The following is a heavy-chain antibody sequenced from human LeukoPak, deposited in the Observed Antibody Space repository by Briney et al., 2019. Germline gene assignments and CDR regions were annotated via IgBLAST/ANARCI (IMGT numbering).Heavy chain of an antibody. CDR2: IYGNDDK. J-gene: IGHJ4*02. CDR1: GFSLNTNAVV. Sequence: SGPTLVNPTQTLTLTCTFSGFSLNTNAVVVGWVRQPPGQALEWLTFIYGNDDKRYSPSLESRLTITKDTSKNQVVLTMTDMDYVDTATYYCVHRTTVTSVDHWGRGTLVTVSS. D-gene: IGHD4-17*01. V-gene: IGHV2-5*01. CDR3: VHRTTVTSVDH.